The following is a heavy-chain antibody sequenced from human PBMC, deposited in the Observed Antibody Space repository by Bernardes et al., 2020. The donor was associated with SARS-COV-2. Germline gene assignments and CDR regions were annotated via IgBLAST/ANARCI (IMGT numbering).Heavy chain of an antibody. J-gene: IGHJ5*02. CDR2: INSDGSST. CDR1: GFTFSSYW. Sequence: GGSLRLSCAASGFTFSSYWMHWVRQAPGKGLVWVSRINSDGSSTSYADSVKGRFTISRDNAKNTLYLQMNSLRAEDTAVYYCASLGIGVVPAAPDWFDPWGQGTLVTVSS. CDR3: ASLGIGVVPAAPDWFDP. D-gene: IGHD2-2*01. V-gene: IGHV3-74*01.